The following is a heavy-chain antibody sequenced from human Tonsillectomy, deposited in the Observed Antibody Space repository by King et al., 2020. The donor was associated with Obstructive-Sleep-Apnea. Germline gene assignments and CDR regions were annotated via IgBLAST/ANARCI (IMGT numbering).Heavy chain of an antibody. J-gene: IGHJ3*02. V-gene: IGHV5-51*01. CDR3: ASRGDVVELRDDALDI. CDR2: IFPADSDT. D-gene: IGHD2-15*01. CDR1: GYSFSTCW. Sequence: QLVQSGAEVKKPGESLKISCKGSGYSFSTCWIGWVRQMPGKGLEWLGIIFPADSDTRYSPSFQGRATISADKSVSTAYLQWHSLKASDTAMYYCASRGDVVELRDDALDIWGQGTMVTVSS.